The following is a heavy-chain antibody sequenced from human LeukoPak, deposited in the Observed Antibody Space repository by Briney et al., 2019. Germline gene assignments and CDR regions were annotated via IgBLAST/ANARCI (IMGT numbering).Heavy chain of an antibody. Sequence: ASVKVSCKASGNTLTNFFIHWVRQAPGQSLEWVGWSNAGSGSTKYSTELQGRVTITRETSANTVNMQLSSLRPEDTAVYYCARGRLSTVTNIFDYSMDVWGQGTAVIVSS. CDR2: SNAGSGST. CDR1: GNTLTNFF. V-gene: IGHV1-3*02. D-gene: IGHD4-11*01. J-gene: IGHJ6*02. CDR3: ARGRLSTVTNIFDYSMDV.